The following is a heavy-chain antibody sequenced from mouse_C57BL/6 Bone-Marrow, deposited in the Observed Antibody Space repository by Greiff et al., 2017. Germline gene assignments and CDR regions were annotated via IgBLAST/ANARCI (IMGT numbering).Heavy chain of an antibody. Sequence: VHVKQSVAELVRPGASVKLSCTASGFNIKNTYMHWVKQRPEQGLEWIGRIDPANGNTKYAPKFQGKATITADTSSNTAYLQLSSLTSEDTAIYYCARNLLLRSWYFDVWGTGTTVTVSS. CDR2: IDPANGNT. D-gene: IGHD1-1*01. J-gene: IGHJ1*03. V-gene: IGHV14-3*01. CDR1: GFNIKNTY. CDR3: ARNLLLRSWYFDV.